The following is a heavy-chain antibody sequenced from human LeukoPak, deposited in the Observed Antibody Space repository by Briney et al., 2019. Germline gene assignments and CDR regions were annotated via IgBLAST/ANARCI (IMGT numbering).Heavy chain of an antibody. D-gene: IGHD6-13*01. Sequence: GGSLRLSCVASGFAVSNNYMSWVRQAPGKGLEWVSVIFSDGSTYYTDSVKGRFTISRDNSKNTLYLQMNSLRAEDTAVYYCARDSEQQLVLGAFDIWGRGTMVTVSS. J-gene: IGHJ3*02. CDR2: IFSDGST. CDR1: GFAVSNNY. V-gene: IGHV3-66*01. CDR3: ARDSEQQLVLGAFDI.